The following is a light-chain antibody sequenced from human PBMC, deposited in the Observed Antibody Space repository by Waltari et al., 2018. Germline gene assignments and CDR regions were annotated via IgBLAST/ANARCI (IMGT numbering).Light chain of an antibody. V-gene: IGKV4-1*01. CDR1: QSILSSSNNGNV. J-gene: IGKJ1*01. CDR3: QQYYSDKT. Sequence: DIVMTQSPNSRAVSMGERATIRCKSSQSILSSSNNGNVLSWYQQKPGQPPKLLIYWASTRESGVPDRFSGSGSGTDFTLTISSLQAEDVAVYYCQQYYSDKTFGQGTKVEIK. CDR2: WAS.